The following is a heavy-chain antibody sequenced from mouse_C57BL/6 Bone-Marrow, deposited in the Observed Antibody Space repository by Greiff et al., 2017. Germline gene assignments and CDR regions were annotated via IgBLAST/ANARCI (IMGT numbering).Heavy chain of an antibody. Sequence: EVQLVESGGDLVKPGGSLKLSCAASGFTFSSYGMSWVRQTPDKRLEWVATISSGGSYTYYPDSVKGRFTISRDNAKNTLYLQMSSLKSEDTAMYYCARVTYYSNYDAMDYWGQGTSVTVAS. V-gene: IGHV5-6*01. CDR2: ISSGGSYT. CDR3: ARVTYYSNYDAMDY. J-gene: IGHJ4*01. D-gene: IGHD2-5*01. CDR1: GFTFSSYG.